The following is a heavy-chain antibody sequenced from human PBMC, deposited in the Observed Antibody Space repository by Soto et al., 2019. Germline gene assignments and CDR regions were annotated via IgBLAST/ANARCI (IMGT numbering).Heavy chain of an antibody. CDR2: ISYDGSNK. J-gene: IGHJ4*02. CDR3: ARDEGPGDFWSGYLMVY. CDR1: GFTFSSYA. Sequence: GGSLRLSCAAYGFTFSSYAMHWVRRAPGKGLEWVAVISYDGSNKYYADSVKGRFTISRDNSKNTLYLQMNSLRAEDTAVYYCARDEGPGDFWSGYLMVYWGQGTLVTVSS. V-gene: IGHV3-30-3*01. D-gene: IGHD3-3*01.